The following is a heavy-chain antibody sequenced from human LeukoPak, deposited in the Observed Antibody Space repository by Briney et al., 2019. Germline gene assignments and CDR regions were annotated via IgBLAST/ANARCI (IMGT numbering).Heavy chain of an antibody. J-gene: IGHJ4*02. V-gene: IGHV3-30-3*01. CDR1: GFTFSSYA. D-gene: IGHD6-19*01. Sequence: GGSLRLSCAASGFTFSSYATHWVRQAPGKGLEWVAVISYDGSNKYYTDSVRGRFTISRDNSKNTLDLQMDSLRTEDTAVYYCAALGDSSGSPWGQGTLVTVPS. CDR2: ISYDGSNK. CDR3: AALGDSSGSP.